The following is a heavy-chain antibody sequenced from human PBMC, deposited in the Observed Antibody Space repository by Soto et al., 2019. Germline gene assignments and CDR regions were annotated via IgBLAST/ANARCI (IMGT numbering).Heavy chain of an antibody. J-gene: IGHJ4*02. Sequence: GVSLRLYCAASGFPFSRYAMSWVCQAQGKGLKWVSIISGSGGDTHYADSVEGRFTISRDNSKNTLYLQMTSLRAEDTAVYYCAKGKANTIFAVDTLIDFWGQGT. CDR3: AKGKANTIFAVDTLIDF. V-gene: IGHV3-23*01. CDR1: GFPFSRYA. CDR2: ISGSGGDT. D-gene: IGHD3-3*01.